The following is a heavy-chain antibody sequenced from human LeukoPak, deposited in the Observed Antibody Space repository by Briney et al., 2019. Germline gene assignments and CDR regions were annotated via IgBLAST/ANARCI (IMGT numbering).Heavy chain of an antibody. J-gene: IGHJ4*02. V-gene: IGHV4-30-4*01. D-gene: IGHD2-2*01. CDR2: IYYSGGT. CDR3: ARKGRDQLLHGFDY. CDR1: GGSISSGDYY. Sequence: SQTLSLTCTVSGGSISSGDYYWSWIRQPPGKGLEWIGYIYYSGGTYYNPSLKSRVTISVDTSKNQFSLKLSSVTAADTAVYYCARKGRDQLLHGFDYWGQGTLVTVSS.